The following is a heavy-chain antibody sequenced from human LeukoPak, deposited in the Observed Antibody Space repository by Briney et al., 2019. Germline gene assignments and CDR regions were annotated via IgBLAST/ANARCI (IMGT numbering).Heavy chain of an antibody. D-gene: IGHD3-10*01. J-gene: IGHJ4*02. Sequence: TSETLSLTCTVSGGSISSYYWSWIRQPPGKGLEWIGYIYYSGSTNYNPSLKSRVTISVDTSKNQFSLKLSSVTAADTAVYYCARGAYGSGSQYYFDYWGQGTLVTVSS. CDR3: ARGAYGSGSQYYFDY. V-gene: IGHV4-59*12. CDR1: GGSISSYY. CDR2: IYYSGST.